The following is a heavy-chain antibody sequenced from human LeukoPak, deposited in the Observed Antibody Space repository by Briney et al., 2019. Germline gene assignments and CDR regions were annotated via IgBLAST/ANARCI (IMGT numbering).Heavy chain of an antibody. CDR1: GYTFTSYA. J-gene: IGHJ4*02. CDR2: INAGNGNT. Sequence: GASVKVSCKASGYTFTSYAMHWVRQAPGQRLEWMGWINAGNGNTKYSQKFQGRVTITRDTSASTAYMELSSLRSEDTAVYYCARDEGETEWLVLGYWGQGTLVTVSS. CDR3: ARDEGETEWLVLGY. D-gene: IGHD6-19*01. V-gene: IGHV1-3*01.